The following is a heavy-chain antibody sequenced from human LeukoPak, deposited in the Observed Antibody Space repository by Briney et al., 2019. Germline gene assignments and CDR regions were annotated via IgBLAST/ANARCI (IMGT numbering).Heavy chain of an antibody. V-gene: IGHV4-39*01. D-gene: IGHD6-19*01. Sequence: PSETLSLTCTVSGGSISSSSYYWGWIRQPPGRGLEWIGSVYYSGSTYYNPSLKSRVTISVDTSKNQFSLKLSSVTAADTAVYYCARRPFREQWLVGGIDYWGQGTLVTVSS. J-gene: IGHJ4*02. CDR3: ARRPFREQWLVGGIDY. CDR1: GGSISSSSYY. CDR2: VYYSGST.